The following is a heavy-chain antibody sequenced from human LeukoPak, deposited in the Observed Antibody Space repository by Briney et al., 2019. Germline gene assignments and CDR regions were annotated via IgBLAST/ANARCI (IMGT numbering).Heavy chain of an antibody. Sequence: GGSLRLSCTASGFSFSDYSFNWVRQAPGKGLEWVSCISTRGSYIYYADSVKGRFTISRDNAKNSLYLQMNSLRAEDTAVYYCARENSSGWYGSWFDPWGQGTLVTVSS. CDR3: ARENSSGWYGSWFDP. CDR1: GFSFSDYS. CDR2: ISTRGSYI. J-gene: IGHJ5*02. V-gene: IGHV3-21*01. D-gene: IGHD6-19*01.